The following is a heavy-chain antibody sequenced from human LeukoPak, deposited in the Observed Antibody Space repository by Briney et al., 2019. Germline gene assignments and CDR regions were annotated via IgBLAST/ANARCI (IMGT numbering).Heavy chain of an antibody. CDR1: GFTVSSNS. V-gene: IGHV3-30*04. J-gene: IGHJ3*02. CDR2: ISYDGSNK. Sequence: GGSLRLSCTVSGFTVSSNSMSWVRQAPGKGREWVAVISYDGSNKYYADSVKGRFTISRDNSKNTLYLQMNSLRSEDTAVYYCAGYYGYNALGAFDIWGQGTMVTVSS. CDR3: AGYYGYNALGAFDI. D-gene: IGHD5-24*01.